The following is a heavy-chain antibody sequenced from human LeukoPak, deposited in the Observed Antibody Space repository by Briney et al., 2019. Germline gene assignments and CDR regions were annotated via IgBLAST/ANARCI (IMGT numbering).Heavy chain of an antibody. V-gene: IGHV3-23*01. J-gene: IGHJ4*02. CDR3: AKGVIVVVPAAIKPSGY. CDR1: GFTFSSYA. Sequence: PGGSLRLSCAASGFTFSSYAMSWVRQAPGKGLEWVSAISGSGGSTYYADSVKGRFTISRDNSKNTLYLQMNSLRAEDTAVYYCAKGVIVVVPAAIKPSGYWGQGTLVTVPS. CDR2: ISGSGGST. D-gene: IGHD2-2*02.